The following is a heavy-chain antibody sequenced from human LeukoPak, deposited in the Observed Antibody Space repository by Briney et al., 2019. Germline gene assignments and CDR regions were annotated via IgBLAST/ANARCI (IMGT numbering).Heavy chain of an antibody. D-gene: IGHD2-15*01. Sequence: GGSLRLSCAASGFTFSSYGMSWVRQAPGKGLEWVSAISGSGGSTYYADPVKGRFTISRDNAKNSLYLQMNSLRAEDTAVYYCARDRPTYCSGSTCYSGYYFDYWGQGTLVTVSS. V-gene: IGHV3-23*01. CDR3: ARDRPTYCSGSTCYSGYYFDY. CDR2: ISGSGGST. J-gene: IGHJ4*02. CDR1: GFTFSSYG.